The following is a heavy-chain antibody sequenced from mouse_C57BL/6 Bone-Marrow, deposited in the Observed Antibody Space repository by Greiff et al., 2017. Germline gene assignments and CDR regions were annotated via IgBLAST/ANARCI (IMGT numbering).Heavy chain of an antibody. CDR2: ISSGSSTI. CDR1: GFTFSDYG. CDR3: ARRGVVSLREEVYAMDY. D-gene: IGHD1-1*02. Sequence: EVQGVESGGGLVKPGGSLKLSCAASGFTFSDYGMHWVRQAPEKGLEWVAYISSGSSTIYYADTVKGRFTIARDNAKNTLFLQMTSLRSEDTAMYYCARRGVVSLREEVYAMDYWGQGTSVTVSS. J-gene: IGHJ4*01. V-gene: IGHV5-17*01.